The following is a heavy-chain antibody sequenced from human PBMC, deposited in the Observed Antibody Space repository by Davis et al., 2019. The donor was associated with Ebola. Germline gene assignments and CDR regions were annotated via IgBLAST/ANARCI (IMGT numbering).Heavy chain of an antibody. CDR2: IYYSGST. CDR1: GGSISSYY. CDR3: ASSTELVDSGFDY. J-gene: IGHJ4*02. Sequence: PSETLSLTCTVSGGSISSYYWSWIRQPPGKGLEWIGYIYYSGSTNYNPSLKSRVTISVDTSKNQFSLKLSSVTAADTAVYYCASSTELVDSGFDYWGQGTLVTVSS. V-gene: IGHV4-59*01. D-gene: IGHD4-17*01.